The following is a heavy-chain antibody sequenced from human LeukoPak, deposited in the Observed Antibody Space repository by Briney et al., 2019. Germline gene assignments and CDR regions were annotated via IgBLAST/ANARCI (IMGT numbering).Heavy chain of an antibody. Sequence: ASVKVSCKASGGTFSSYAISWVRQAPGQGLEWMGGIIPIFGTANYAQKFQGRVTITADESTSTAYMELSSLRSEDTAVYYCARDLLGNYYGSGSYYSLGVWGKGTTVTVSS. J-gene: IGHJ6*04. CDR3: ARDLLGNYYGSGSYYSLGV. CDR1: GGTFSSYA. D-gene: IGHD3-10*01. CDR2: IIPIFGTA. V-gene: IGHV1-69*13.